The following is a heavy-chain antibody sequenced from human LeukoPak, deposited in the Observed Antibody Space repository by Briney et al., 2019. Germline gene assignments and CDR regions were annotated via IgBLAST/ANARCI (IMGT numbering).Heavy chain of an antibody. CDR2: ITTSSSFI. Sequence: GGSLRLSCAASGFSFSSYSMNWVRQAPGKGLEWVSSITTSSSFIFYADSVKGRFTISRDNAKNSLYLQMNSLRAEDTAVYYCARVHSSTRYYFDYWGQGTLVTVSS. J-gene: IGHJ4*02. V-gene: IGHV3-21*01. D-gene: IGHD6-13*01. CDR1: GFSFSSYS. CDR3: ARVHSSTRYYFDY.